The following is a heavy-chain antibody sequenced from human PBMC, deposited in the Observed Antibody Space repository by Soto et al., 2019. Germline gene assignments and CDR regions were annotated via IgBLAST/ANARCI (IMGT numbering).Heavy chain of an antibody. V-gene: IGHV3-74*01. J-gene: IGHJ6*02. Sequence: PGGSLRLSCAASGFTFSSYWMHWVRQAPGKGLVWVSRINSDGSSTSYADSVKGRFTISRDNSKNTLYLQMNSLSADDTAVYYCTRETDGMDVWGQGTTVTVSS. CDR3: TRETDGMDV. CDR2: INSDGSST. CDR1: GFTFSSYW.